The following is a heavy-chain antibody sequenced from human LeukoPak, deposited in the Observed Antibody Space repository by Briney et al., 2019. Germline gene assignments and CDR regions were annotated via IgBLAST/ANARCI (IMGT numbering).Heavy chain of an antibody. J-gene: IGHJ4*02. CDR2: ISDSGGST. Sequence: GGSLRLSCAAPGFTFSSYSMNWVRQAPGKGLDWVSTISDSGGSTFYADSVKGRFTISRDNSRNIVFLQINSLRAEDTAMYYCTGLYGGSYAYWGQGTLVTVSS. CDR3: TGLYGGSYAY. V-gene: IGHV3-23*01. CDR1: GFTFSSYS. D-gene: IGHD1-26*01.